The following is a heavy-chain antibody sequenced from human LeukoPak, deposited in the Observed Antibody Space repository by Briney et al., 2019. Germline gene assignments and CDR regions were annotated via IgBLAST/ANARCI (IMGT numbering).Heavy chain of an antibody. J-gene: IGHJ5*02. D-gene: IGHD2-2*01. V-gene: IGHV1-2*02. Sequence: ASVKVSCKASGYTFTGYYMHWVRQAPGQGLEWMGWINPNSGGTDYAQKFQGRVTMTRDTSISTAYMELSRLRSDDTAVYYCARLEAGYQLPLHWFDPWGQGTLVTVSS. CDR3: ARLEAGYQLPLHWFDP. CDR1: GYTFTGYY. CDR2: INPNSGGT.